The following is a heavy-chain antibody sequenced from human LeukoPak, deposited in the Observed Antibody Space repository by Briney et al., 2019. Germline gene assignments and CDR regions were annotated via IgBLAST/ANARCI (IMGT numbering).Heavy chain of an antibody. V-gene: IGHV1-18*01. Sequence: ASVKVSCKASGYTFTSYGISWVRQAPGQGLEWMGWISAYNGNTNYAQKLQGRVTMDTDTSTSTAYMELRSLRSDDTAVYYCARVGITMVRGVIITSDYYYYYMDVWGKGTTVTVSS. CDR1: GYTFTSYG. CDR2: ISAYNGNT. CDR3: ARVGITMVRGVIITSDYYYYYMDV. J-gene: IGHJ6*03. D-gene: IGHD3-10*01.